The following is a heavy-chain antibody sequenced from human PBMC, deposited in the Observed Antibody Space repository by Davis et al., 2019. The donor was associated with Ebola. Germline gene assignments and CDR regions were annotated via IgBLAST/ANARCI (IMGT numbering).Heavy chain of an antibody. CDR2: ISSSSSYI. D-gene: IGHD1-14*01. Sequence: PGGSLRLSCAASAFTFSSYSMNWVRQAPGKGLEWVSSISSSSSYIYYADSVKGRFTISRDNSKNTLYLQMNSLRAEDTAVYYCARDLRYKESTEGYDYWGQGTLVTVSS. V-gene: IGHV3-21*01. CDR1: AFTFSSYS. J-gene: IGHJ4*02. CDR3: ARDLRYKESTEGYDY.